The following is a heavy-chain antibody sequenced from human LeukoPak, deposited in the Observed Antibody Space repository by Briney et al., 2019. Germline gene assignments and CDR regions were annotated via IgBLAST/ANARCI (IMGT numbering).Heavy chain of an antibody. J-gene: IGHJ4*02. Sequence: ASVKVSCTVSGSSLTELSLYWLRQAPGKGLEWMGGFDVIDGETFYAQKFQGRVTMTEDSSADTAYMELRSLTSDDTALYYCAAGRPYSLLDYWGQGTLVTVSS. CDR3: AAGRPYSLLDY. D-gene: IGHD5-18*01. V-gene: IGHV1-24*01. CDR1: GSSLTELS. CDR2: FDVIDGET.